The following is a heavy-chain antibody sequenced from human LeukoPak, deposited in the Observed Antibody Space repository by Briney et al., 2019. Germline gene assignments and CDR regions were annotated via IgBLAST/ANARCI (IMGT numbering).Heavy chain of an antibody. CDR3: AKGIYSSGWSYFDY. J-gene: IGHJ4*01. CDR2: LSGSGITT. V-gene: IGHV3-23*01. Sequence: GGSLRLSCAASGFTFSNSAMSWVRHAPGKGLEWVSTLSGSGITTYYADSVKGRFTISRDNSKNTLYLQMNSLRAEDTAVYYCAKGIYSSGWSYFDYWGHGTLVTVSS. CDR1: GFTFSNSA. D-gene: IGHD6-19*01.